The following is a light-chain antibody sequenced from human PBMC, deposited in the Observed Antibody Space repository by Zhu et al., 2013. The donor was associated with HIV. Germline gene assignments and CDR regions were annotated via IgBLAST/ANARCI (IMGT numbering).Light chain of an antibody. CDR1: KLGDKY. V-gene: IGLV3-1*01. J-gene: IGLJ2*01. CDR3: QVWDSSSDRRVV. Sequence: SYELTQPPSVSVSPGQTASITCSGDKLGDKYACWYQQKPGQSPVLVIYQDSKRPSGIPERFSGSNSGSTATLTISRVEAGDEADYHCQVWDSSSDRRVVFGGGTKLTVL. CDR2: QDS.